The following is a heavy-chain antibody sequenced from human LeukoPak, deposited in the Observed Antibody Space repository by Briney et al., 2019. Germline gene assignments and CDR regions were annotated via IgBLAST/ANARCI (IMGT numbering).Heavy chain of an antibody. CDR1: GDSISGSRYY. V-gene: IGHV4-39*07. Sequence: SETLSLTCTVSGDSISGSRYYWGWIRQPPGKGLEWIVTIYYTGSTNYNPSLKGRVTISVDTSKNQFSLKLSSVTAADTAVYYCAKKRRAFDIWGQGTMVTVSS. CDR3: AKKRRAFDI. J-gene: IGHJ3*02. CDR2: IYYTGST.